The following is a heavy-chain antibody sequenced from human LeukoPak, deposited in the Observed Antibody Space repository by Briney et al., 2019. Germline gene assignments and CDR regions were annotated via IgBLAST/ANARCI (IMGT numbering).Heavy chain of an antibody. CDR1: GFTFSSYT. D-gene: IGHD2-15*01. V-gene: IGHV3-23*01. J-gene: IGHJ4*02. CDR2: ISGSGGST. CDR3: AKDRSSGGSCYNY. Sequence: GGSLRLSCAASGFTFSSYTMNWVRQAPGKGLEWVSVISGSGGSTYYANSVKGRFTISRDNSKNMLYLQMNSLRAEDTAVYYCAKDRSSGGSCYNYWGQGTLVTVSS.